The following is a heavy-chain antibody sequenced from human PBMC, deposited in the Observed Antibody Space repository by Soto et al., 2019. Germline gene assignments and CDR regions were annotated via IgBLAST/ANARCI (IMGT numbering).Heavy chain of an antibody. CDR3: ARWFGELSHLDY. V-gene: IGHV4-31*03. J-gene: IGHJ4*02. CDR1: GGSISSGGYY. Sequence: SETLSLTCTVSGGSISSGGYYWSWIGQHPGKGLEWIGYIYYSGSTDYNPSLKSRVTISVDTSKNQFSLKLSSVTAADTAVYYCARWFGELSHLDYWGQGTLVTVSS. CDR2: IYYSGST. D-gene: IGHD3-10*01.